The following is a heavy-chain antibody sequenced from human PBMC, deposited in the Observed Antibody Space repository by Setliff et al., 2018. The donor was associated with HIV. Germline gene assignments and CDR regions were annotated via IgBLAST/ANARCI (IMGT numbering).Heavy chain of an antibody. CDR3: ARDIEAVSGHIWLSGGDWYFDL. J-gene: IGHJ2*01. V-gene: IGHV1-2*02. CDR2: INPNSGGT. D-gene: IGHD5-12*01. Sequence: ASVKVSCKASGYTFTGYYMHWVRQAPGQGLEWMGWINPNSGGTNYAQKFQGRVTMTRDTSISTAYMELSRLRSDDTAVYYCARDIEAVSGHIWLSGGDWYFDLWGRGALVTVSS. CDR1: GYTFTGYY.